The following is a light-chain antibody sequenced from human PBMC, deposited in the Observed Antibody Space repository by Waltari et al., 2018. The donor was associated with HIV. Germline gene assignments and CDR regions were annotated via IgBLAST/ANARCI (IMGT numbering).Light chain of an antibody. CDR1: SSDVGGYNY. Sequence: QSALTQPASVSGSPGQSITISCTGTSSDVGGYNYVSWYQQHPGKAPKLMIYDVSNRPSWVSNRLSGSKSGTTASLASSGLQAEDEADYYCSAYTSSSTSVVFGGGTKLTVL. V-gene: IGLV2-14*03. J-gene: IGLJ2*01. CDR2: DVS. CDR3: SAYTSSSTSVV.